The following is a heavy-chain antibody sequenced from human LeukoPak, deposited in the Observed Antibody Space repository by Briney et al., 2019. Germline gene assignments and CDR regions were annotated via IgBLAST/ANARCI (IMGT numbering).Heavy chain of an antibody. CDR1: GGSFSGYY. CDR2: INHSGST. Sequence: SETLSLTCAVYGGSFSGYYWSWIRQPPGKGLEWIGEINHSGSTNYNLSLKSRVTISVDTSKNQFSLKLSSVTAADTAVYYCARGDCSSTSCYIEGWFDPWGQGTLVTVSS. J-gene: IGHJ5*02. CDR3: ARGDCSSTSCYIEGWFDP. D-gene: IGHD2-2*01. V-gene: IGHV4-34*01.